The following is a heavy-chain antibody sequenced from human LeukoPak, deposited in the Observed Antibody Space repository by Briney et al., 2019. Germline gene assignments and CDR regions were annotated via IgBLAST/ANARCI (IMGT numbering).Heavy chain of an antibody. CDR1: GYTFTGNGWY. J-gene: IGHJ4*02. Sequence: ASVNVSCKASGYTFTGNGWYLYWLRQAPGQGLEWVGWLHPNNGATGYAQKFQGRVAMTTDTSISTAYMELSRLRPDDTAIYYCARDGPAQMVDFDYWGQGTLVTVSS. CDR3: ARDGPAQMVDFDY. CDR2: LHPNNGAT. D-gene: IGHD3-10*01. V-gene: IGHV1-2*02.